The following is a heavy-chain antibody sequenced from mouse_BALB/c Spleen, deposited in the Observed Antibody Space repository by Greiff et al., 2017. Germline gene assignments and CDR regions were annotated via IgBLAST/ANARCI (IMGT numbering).Heavy chain of an antibody. Sequence: VQLQQSGPELVKPGASVKMSCKASGYTFTSYVMHWVKQKPGQGLEWIGYINPYNDGTKYNEKFKGKATLTSDKSSSTAYMELSSLTSEDSAVYYCARCYYYGSPYYFDYWGQGTTRTGAS. J-gene: IGHJ2*01. CDR1: GYTFTSYV. CDR2: INPYNDGT. CDR3: ARCYYYGSPYYFDY. V-gene: IGHV1-14*01. D-gene: IGHD1-1*01.